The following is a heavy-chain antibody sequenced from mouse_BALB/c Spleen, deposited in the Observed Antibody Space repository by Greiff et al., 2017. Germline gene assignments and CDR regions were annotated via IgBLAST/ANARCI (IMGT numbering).Heavy chain of an antibody. J-gene: IGHJ1*01. CDR1: GFTFSSYA. V-gene: IGHV5-9-4*01. D-gene: IGHD2-4*01. CDR3: ARGMITSRYFDV. Sequence: EVQRVESGGGLVKPGGSLKLSCAASGFTFSSYAMSWVRQSPEKRLEWVAEISSGGSYTYYPDTVTGRFTISRDNAKNTLYLEMSSLRSEDTAMYYCARGMITSRYFDVWGAGTTVTVSS. CDR2: ISSGGSYT.